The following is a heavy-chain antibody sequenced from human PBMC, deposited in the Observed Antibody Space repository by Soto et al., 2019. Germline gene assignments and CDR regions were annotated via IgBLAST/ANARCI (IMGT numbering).Heavy chain of an antibody. Sequence: QVQLVQSGAEVKKPGASVKISCEASGYTSTGYVMHWVRQAPGQRPEWMGWISTGTGNTRSSQRFQGRVTFTGDASASTFYMGLSSLTFEDTAVYYCAREGINAGIRSWGDAFDIWGQGTMVTVSS. V-gene: IGHV1-3*04. CDR3: AREGINAGIRSWGDAFDI. CDR1: GYTSTGYV. J-gene: IGHJ3*02. D-gene: IGHD3-10*01. CDR2: ISTGTGNT.